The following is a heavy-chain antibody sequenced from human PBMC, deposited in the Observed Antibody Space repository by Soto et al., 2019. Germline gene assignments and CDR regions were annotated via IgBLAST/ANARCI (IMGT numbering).Heavy chain of an antibody. CDR1: GVSFSIYA. Sequence: PGGSVGLSCAASGVSFSIYALRWVRQPPGKGLEWVSSISGSGASIYYADSVEGRFTISRDNSKNTLYLQMNGLRAEDTALYYCAKAPPLGSFDYWGQGALVTVSS. CDR2: ISGSGASI. J-gene: IGHJ4*02. CDR3: AKAPPLGSFDY. V-gene: IGHV3-23*01.